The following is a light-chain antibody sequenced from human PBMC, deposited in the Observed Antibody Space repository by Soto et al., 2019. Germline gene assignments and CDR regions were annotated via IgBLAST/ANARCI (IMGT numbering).Light chain of an antibody. V-gene: IGKV1-5*03. J-gene: IGKJ1*01. CDR2: KAS. CDR1: QSISSW. Sequence: DIQMTQSPSTLSASVGDRVTITCRASQSISSWLAWDQQKPGKAPKLLIYKASTLQSGVPSRFGGSGSGTEFALAISSLQPDDSATYYCQQYNDNWTFGQGTKVEIK. CDR3: QQYNDNWT.